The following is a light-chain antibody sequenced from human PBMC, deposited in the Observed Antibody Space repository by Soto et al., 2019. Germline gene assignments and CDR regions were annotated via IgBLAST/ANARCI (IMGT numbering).Light chain of an antibody. CDR2: EVS. CDR1: SSDVGGYNY. Sequence: QSALTRPASVSGSPGQSITISCTGTSSDVGGYNYVSWYQQHPGKAPKLMIYEVSNRPSGVSNRFSGSKSGNTASLTISGLQAEDEADYYCSSYTSSSRVFGGGTKVTVL. J-gene: IGLJ3*02. CDR3: SSYTSSSRV. V-gene: IGLV2-14*01.